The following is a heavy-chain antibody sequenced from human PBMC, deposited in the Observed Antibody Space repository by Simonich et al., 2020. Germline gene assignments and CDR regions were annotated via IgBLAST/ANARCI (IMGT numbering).Heavy chain of an antibody. CDR2: ISWNRWRI. J-gene: IGHJ4*02. V-gene: IGHV3-9*01. D-gene: IGHD2-8*01. CDR3: AKDGGYCTNGVCYYFDY. CDR1: GFTFDDYA. Sequence: EVQLVESGGGLVQPGRSLRLSCAASGFTFDDYAMHWVRQAPGEDWEWVSGISWNRWRIGYADSVKGRFTISRDNAKNSLYLKMNSLRAEDTALYYCAKDGGYCTNGVCYYFDYWGQGTLVTVSS.